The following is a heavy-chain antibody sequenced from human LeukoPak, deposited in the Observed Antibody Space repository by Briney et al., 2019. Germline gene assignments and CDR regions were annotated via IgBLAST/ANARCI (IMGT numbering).Heavy chain of an antibody. V-gene: IGHV1-69*10. CDR2: IIPILGTA. CDR3: GRGARPPHYYYYMDV. CDR1: GGTFNSYG. J-gene: IGHJ6*03. Sequence: EASVKVSCKASGGTFNSYGIIWVRQAPGQGLERMGGIIPILGTANYAQKFQGRVTISADKSTSTAYMELSSLRSEDTAVYYCGRGARPPHYYYYMDVWGKGTTVTISS. D-gene: IGHD5-12*01.